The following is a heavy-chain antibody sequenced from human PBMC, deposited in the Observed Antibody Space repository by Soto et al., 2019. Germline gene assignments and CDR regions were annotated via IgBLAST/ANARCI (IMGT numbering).Heavy chain of an antibody. CDR1: GYTFTSYY. V-gene: IGHV1-46*01. J-gene: IGHJ1*01. Sequence: ASVQVSCKASGYTFTSYYMHWVRQAPGQGLEWMGIITPSVVSISYAQNFQGRVTMTRDSSTSNFYLELSSLRSEDTAVFFCARDPPISYSSGWHGYFQHWGQGTLVTVSS. D-gene: IGHD6-19*01. CDR3: ARDPPISYSSGWHGYFQH. CDR2: ITPSVVSI.